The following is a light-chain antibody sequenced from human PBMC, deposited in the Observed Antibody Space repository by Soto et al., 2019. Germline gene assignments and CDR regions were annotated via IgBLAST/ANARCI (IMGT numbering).Light chain of an antibody. J-gene: IGLJ3*02. CDR1: SDSVSTSYY. V-gene: IGLV8-61*01. CDR3: VLYMGSGFWV. Sequence: QTVVTQEPSFSVSPGGTVTLTCGLTSDSVSTSYYASWYQQTPGQTPRMLIYSTNTRSSGVSDRFSGSILGNKAALTITGAQADDESDYYCVLYMGSGFWVFGGGTKLTVL. CDR2: STN.